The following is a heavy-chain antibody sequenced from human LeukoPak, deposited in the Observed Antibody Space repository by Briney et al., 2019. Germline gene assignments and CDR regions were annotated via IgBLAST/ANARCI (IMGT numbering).Heavy chain of an antibody. J-gene: IGHJ3*02. V-gene: IGHV3-30-3*01. CDR3: ARDRGGTHAFDI. D-gene: IGHD1-14*01. CDR1: GFTFSSYA. CDR2: ISYDGSNK. Sequence: GGSLRLSCAASGFTFSSYAMHWVRQAPGKGLEWVAVISYDGSNKYYADSVKGRFTISRDNSKNTLYLQMNSLRAEDTAVYYCARDRGGTHAFDIWGQGTMVTVSS.